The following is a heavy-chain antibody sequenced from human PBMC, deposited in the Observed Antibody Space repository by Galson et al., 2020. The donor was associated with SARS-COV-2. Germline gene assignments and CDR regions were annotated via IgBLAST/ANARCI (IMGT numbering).Heavy chain of an antibody. CDR3: ARRAQYDSTIT. Sequence: PSETLSLTCPVSGSALRSCSYLWAWLRPTPGQSLEWIGSLYHNGTTYYNPSLRSPVIKYLDASANEVSLILLSVTAADTAIYYCARRAQYDSTITWGRGTLVFVSS. V-gene: IGHV4-39*01. CDR2: LYHNGTT. D-gene: IGHD3-10*01. J-gene: IGHJ4*02. CDR1: GSALRSCSYL.